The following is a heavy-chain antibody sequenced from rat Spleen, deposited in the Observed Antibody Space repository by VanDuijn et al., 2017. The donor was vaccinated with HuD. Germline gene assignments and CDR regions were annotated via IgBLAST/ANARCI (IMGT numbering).Heavy chain of an antibody. CDR3: TTAEYSTLFDY. CDR2: IDYDGSSI. V-gene: IGHV5-20*01. CDR1: GFIFSDFH. J-gene: IGHJ2*01. Sequence: EVQLVESGGGLVQPGRSLKISCAASGFIFSDFHLAWVRQAPTKGLEWVASIDYDGSSIYYRDSVKGRFTVSRDNAKSSLYLQMDSLRSEDTATYYCTTAEYSTLFDYWGQGVMVTVSS. D-gene: IGHD1-2*01.